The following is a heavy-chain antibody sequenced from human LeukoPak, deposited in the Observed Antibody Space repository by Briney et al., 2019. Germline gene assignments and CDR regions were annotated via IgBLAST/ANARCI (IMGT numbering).Heavy chain of an antibody. CDR2: IKSDGSST. D-gene: IGHD3-10*01. V-gene: IGHV3-74*01. J-gene: IGHJ4*02. CDR1: GFIFSSYW. CDR3: AREPFGESPH. Sequence: PGGSLRLSCAASGFIFSSYWMHWVRQAPGKGLVWVSRIKSDGSSTSYADSVKGRFTISRDNAKNTLYLQMNSLRAEDTAVYYCAREPFGESPHWGRGILVTVSS.